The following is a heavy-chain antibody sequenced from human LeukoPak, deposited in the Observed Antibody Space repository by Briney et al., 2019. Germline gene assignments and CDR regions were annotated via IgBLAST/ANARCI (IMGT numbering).Heavy chain of an antibody. Sequence: ASVKVSCKTSGYTFTSYDINWVRQAPGQGLEWMGWISAYNGNTNYAQKLQGRVTMTTDTSTSTAYMELRGLGSDDTAVYYCARDPGIAAAGPLDYWGQGTLVTVSS. V-gene: IGHV1-18*01. J-gene: IGHJ4*02. CDR3: ARDPGIAAAGPLDY. D-gene: IGHD6-13*01. CDR2: ISAYNGNT. CDR1: GYTFTSYD.